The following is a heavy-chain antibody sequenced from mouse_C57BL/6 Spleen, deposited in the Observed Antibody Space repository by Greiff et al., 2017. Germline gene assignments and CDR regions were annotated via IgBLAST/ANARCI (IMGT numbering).Heavy chain of an antibody. CDR2: INPSTGGT. V-gene: IGHV1-42*01. CDR3: ARRDDYAMDY. Sequence: EVQLQESGPELVKPGASVKISCKASGYSFTGYYMNWVKQSPEKSLEWIGEINPSTGGTTYNQKFKAKATLTVDKSSSTAYMQLKSLTSEDSAVYYCARRDDYAMDYWGQGTSVTVSS. D-gene: IGHD3-3*01. CDR1: GYSFTGYY. J-gene: IGHJ4*01.